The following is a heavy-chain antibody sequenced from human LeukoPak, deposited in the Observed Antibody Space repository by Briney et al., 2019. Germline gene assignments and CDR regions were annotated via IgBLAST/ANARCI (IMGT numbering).Heavy chain of an antibody. Sequence: PGGSLRLSCAASGFTFSSYGMSWVRQAPGKGLEWVAVISYDGSNKYYADSVKGRFTISRDNSKNTLYLQMNSLRVEDTAVYYCGTAPEVSYGMDVWGQGTTVTVSS. CDR2: ISYDGSNK. CDR3: GTAPEVSYGMDV. CDR1: GFTFSSYG. V-gene: IGHV3-30*03. J-gene: IGHJ6*02.